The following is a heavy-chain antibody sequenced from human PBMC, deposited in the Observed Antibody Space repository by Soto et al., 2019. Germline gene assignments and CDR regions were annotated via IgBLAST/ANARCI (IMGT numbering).Heavy chain of an antibody. CDR2: ISGYNGNT. D-gene: IGHD3-22*01. V-gene: IGHV1-18*01. CDR1: GYSFINYG. CDR3: ARGYYYDSSGYSEEFDY. J-gene: IGHJ4*02. Sequence: QVQLVQSGAEVKKPGASVKVSCKASGYSFINYGINWVRQAPGQGLEWMGWISGYNGNTNYAQNLQGRVTMTTDTSTSTAYVELRSLRSDDTAVYYCARGYYYDSSGYSEEFDYWGQGTLVTVSS.